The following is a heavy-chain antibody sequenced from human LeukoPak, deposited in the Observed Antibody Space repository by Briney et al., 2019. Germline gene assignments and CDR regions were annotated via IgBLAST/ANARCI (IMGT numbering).Heavy chain of an antibody. CDR3: ASDLDYGDIDDSFDV. CDR2: ISDGGDDK. Sequence: GRYLRRSCAASGFNFSSYAMHWVRQAPGKGLDWVAVISDGGDDKFYTDSVKGRFSISRDNSKNTLYLQMDSLRAEDTAAYHCASDLDYGDIDDSFDVWGQGTMVTVSS. V-gene: IGHV3-30*10. CDR1: GFNFSSYA. J-gene: IGHJ3*01. D-gene: IGHD4-17*01.